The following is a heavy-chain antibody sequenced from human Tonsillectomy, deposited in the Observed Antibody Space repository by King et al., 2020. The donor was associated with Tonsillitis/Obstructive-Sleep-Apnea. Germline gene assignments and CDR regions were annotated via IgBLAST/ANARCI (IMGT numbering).Heavy chain of an antibody. D-gene: IGHD2-2*01. CDR2: INPNSGGT. CDR3: ARGSVVVVPVATPDADY. V-gene: IGHV1-2*04. Sequence: QLVQSGAEVKKPGASVKVSCKASGYTFTGYYMYWMRQAPGQGLEWMGWINPNSGGTNYAQKFQGWVTMTRDTSISTAYMELSRLRSADTAVYFCARGSVVVVPVATPDADYWGQGTLVTVSS. CDR1: GYTFTGYY. J-gene: IGHJ4*02.